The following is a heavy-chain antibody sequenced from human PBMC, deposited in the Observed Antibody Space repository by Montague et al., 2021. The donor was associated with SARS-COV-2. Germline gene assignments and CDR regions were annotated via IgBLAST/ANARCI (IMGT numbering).Heavy chain of an antibody. CDR3: ARGRLVGDSSSWYYFDY. J-gene: IGHJ4*02. V-gene: IGHV4-4*02. Sequence: SETLSLTCAVSGGSINTNNWWTWVRQPPGEGLEWIGQIFHSGITNCNPXXESRVTISVDKSKNQFSLRLSSVTAADTAVYYCARGRLVGDSSSWYYFDYWGQGTLVAVSS. CDR1: GGSINTNNW. CDR2: IFHSGIT. D-gene: IGHD6-13*01.